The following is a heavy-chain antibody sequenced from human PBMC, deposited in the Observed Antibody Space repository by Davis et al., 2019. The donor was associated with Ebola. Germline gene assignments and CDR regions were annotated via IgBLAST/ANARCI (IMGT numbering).Heavy chain of an antibody. CDR2: IPGSGESA. CDR3: AKGWGTVGS. Sequence: GESLKISCAGSGFTFSTYAMTWVRQAPGKGLEWVSSIPGSGESALSADSVKGRFTISRDNAKNTLYLQMNSLTAEDTAIYYCAKGWGTVGSWGQGTLVTVSS. CDR1: GFTFSTYA. D-gene: IGHD3-16*01. V-gene: IGHV3-23*01. J-gene: IGHJ5*02.